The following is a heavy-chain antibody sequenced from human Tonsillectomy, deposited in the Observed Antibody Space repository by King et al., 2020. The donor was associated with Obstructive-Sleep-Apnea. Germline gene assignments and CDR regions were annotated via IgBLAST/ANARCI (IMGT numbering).Heavy chain of an antibody. J-gene: IGHJ5*02. D-gene: IGHD3-10*01. CDR3: ARVTTKRFGDPRGWFDP. V-gene: IGHV1-69*12. CDR1: GGTFSSYA. CDR2: IIPIFGTA. Sequence: QLVQSGAEMKKPGSSVKVSCKASGGTFSSYAISWVRQAPGQGLEWMGGIIPIFGTANYAQKFKGRVTITADESTSTAYMELSRLGSEDTAVYYWARVTTKRFGDPRGWFDPGGQGTLVTVSS.